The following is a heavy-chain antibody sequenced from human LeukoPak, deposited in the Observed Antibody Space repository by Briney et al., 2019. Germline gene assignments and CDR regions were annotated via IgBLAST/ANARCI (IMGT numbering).Heavy chain of an antibody. CDR3: AKLYGDYGPDYFDY. CDR1: GGSFSGYY. D-gene: IGHD4-17*01. V-gene: IGHV4-34*01. CDR2: INHSGST. Sequence: PSETLSLTCAVYGGSFSGYYWSWIRQPPGKGLEWIGEINHSGSTNYNPSLKSRVTISVDTSKNQFSLKLSSVTAADTAVYYCAKLYGDYGPDYFDYWGQGTLVTVSS. J-gene: IGHJ4*02.